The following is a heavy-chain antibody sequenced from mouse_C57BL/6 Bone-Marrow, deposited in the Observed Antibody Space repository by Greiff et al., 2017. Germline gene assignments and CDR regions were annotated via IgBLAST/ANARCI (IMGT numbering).Heavy chain of an antibody. CDR1: GYTFTSYW. CDR2: IDPSDSYT. CDR3: ARGPYWYFGV. Sequence: QVQLQQPGAELVKPGASVKLSCKASGYTFTSYWMQWVKQRPGQGLEWIGEIDPSDSYTNYNQKFQGKATLTVDTSSSTAYMQLSSLTSEDSAVYYCARGPYWYFGVWGTGTTVTVSS. V-gene: IGHV1-50*01. J-gene: IGHJ1*03.